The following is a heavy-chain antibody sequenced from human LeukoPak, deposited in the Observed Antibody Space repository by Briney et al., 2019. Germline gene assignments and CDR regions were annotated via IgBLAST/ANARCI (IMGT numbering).Heavy chain of an antibody. D-gene: IGHD3-22*01. CDR2: IYTSGST. J-gene: IGHJ2*01. V-gene: IGHV4-61*02. CDR1: GGSISSGSYY. CDR3: AREAMIVVVITLDPWYVDL. Sequence: SETLSLTCTVSGGSISSGSYYWSWIRQPAGKGLEWIGRIYTSGSTNYNPSLKSRVTISVDTSKNQFSLKLSSVTAADTAVYYCAREAMIVVVITLDPWYVDLWGRGTLVTVSS.